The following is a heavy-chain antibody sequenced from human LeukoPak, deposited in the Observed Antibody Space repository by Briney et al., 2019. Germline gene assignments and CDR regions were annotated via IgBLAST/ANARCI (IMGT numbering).Heavy chain of an antibody. V-gene: IGHV4-31*03. D-gene: IGHD3-22*01. J-gene: IGHJ4*02. CDR3: AESLVDGSVFYYAY. CDR2: IHYSGST. Sequence: SETLSLTCTVSGGSISSGGYYWSWIRQHPGKGLEWIGYIHYSGSTYYNPSLKSRVTISVDTSKNQFSLKLSSVTAADTAVYSGAESLVDGSVFYYAYWGRGPLVTVSS. CDR1: GGSISSGGYY.